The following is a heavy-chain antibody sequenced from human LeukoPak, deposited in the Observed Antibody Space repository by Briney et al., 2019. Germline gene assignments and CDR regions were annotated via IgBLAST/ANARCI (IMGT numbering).Heavy chain of an antibody. J-gene: IGHJ4*02. Sequence: GESLKISCKGSGYTFTSYWIGWVRQMPGKGLEWMAIIYPDDSDTRYSPSFQGRVTISADKSINTAYLQWSSLKASDTAIYYCARHGPLEMATTDIDYWGQGTLVTVSS. CDR3: ARHGPLEMATTDIDY. D-gene: IGHD5-24*01. V-gene: IGHV5-51*01. CDR1: GYTFTSYW. CDR2: IYPDDSDT.